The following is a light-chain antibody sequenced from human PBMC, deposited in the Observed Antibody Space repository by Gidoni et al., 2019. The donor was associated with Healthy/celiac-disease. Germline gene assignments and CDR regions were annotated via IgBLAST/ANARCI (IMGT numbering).Light chain of an antibody. J-gene: IGKJ1*01. CDR3: QQSYSTPWT. Sequence: DIQMTQSPSSLSASVGDRVTITCRASQSIRSYLDWYQQKPGKAPQLLIYAASSLPSGVPSRFSGSGSGTDFTLTISSLQPEDFATYYCQQSYSTPWTFGQGTKVEIK. V-gene: IGKV1-39*01. CDR1: QSIRSY. CDR2: AAS.